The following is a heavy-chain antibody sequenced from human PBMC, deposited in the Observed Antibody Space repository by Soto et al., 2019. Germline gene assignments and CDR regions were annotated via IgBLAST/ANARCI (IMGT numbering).Heavy chain of an antibody. CDR3: ARHSTYYDFWSGYASNWFDP. V-gene: IGHV5-10-1*01. D-gene: IGHD3-3*01. CDR2: IDPSDSQT. Sequence: GESLKISCKGSGYSFAGYWITWVRQKPGKGLEWMGRIDPSDSQTYYSPSFRGHVTISATKSITTVFLQWSSLKASDTAMYYCARHSTYYDFWSGYASNWFDPWGQGTLVTVSS. CDR1: GYSFAGYW. J-gene: IGHJ5*02.